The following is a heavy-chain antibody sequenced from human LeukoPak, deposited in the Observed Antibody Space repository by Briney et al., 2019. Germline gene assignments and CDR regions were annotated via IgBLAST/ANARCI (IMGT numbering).Heavy chain of an antibody. CDR1: GGTFSSYA. CDR2: IIPIFGTA. J-gene: IGHJ4*02. Sequence: ASVKVSCKASGGTFSSYAISWVRQAPGQGLEWMGGIIPIFGTANYAQKFQGRVTITADESTSTAYMELSSLRSEDTAVYYCASSYYYDSSGYYLPLYYFDYWGQGTLVTVSS. CDR3: ASSYYYDSSGYYLPLYYFDY. D-gene: IGHD3-22*01. V-gene: IGHV1-69*01.